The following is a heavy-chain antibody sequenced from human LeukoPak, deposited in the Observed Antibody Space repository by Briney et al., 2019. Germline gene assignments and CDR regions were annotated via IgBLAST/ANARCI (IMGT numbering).Heavy chain of an antibody. Sequence: GGSLRLSCAASGFTVSNYYMSWVRQAPGQGLEWVSVIYTSGSTSDADSVGGRFTISRDKYKKTLYLQLNNRRAADAAVDYCAGGRSDGGDYSSFDIWGLGTTVTVSS. CDR1: GFTVSNYY. J-gene: IGHJ3*02. CDR3: AGGRSDGGDYSSFDI. CDR2: IYTSGST. D-gene: IGHD4-17*01. V-gene: IGHV3-66*01.